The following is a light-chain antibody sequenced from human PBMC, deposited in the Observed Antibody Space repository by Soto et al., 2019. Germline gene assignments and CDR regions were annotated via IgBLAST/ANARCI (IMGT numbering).Light chain of an antibody. CDR3: QHYNNWPPWT. CDR1: QSVSSN. V-gene: IGKV3-15*01. J-gene: IGKJ1*01. Sequence: EIVMTQSPATLSVSPGERATLSCRASQSVSSNLAWYQQQPGQAPRLLIYRASTRATGIPDRFSGSGSGTEFTLTISSLQSEDFAVYYCQHYNNWPPWTFGQGTKVEIK. CDR2: RAS.